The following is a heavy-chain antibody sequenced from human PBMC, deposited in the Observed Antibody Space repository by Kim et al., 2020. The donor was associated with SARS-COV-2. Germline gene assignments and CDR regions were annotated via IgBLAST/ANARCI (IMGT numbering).Heavy chain of an antibody. CDR2: ISSSSSYI. Sequence: GGSLRLSCAASGFTFSSYSMNWVRQAPGKGLEWVSSISSSSSYIYYADSVKGRFTISRDNAKNSLYLKMNSLRAEDTAVYYCARGISGYFDYWGQGTLVTVSS. CDR1: GFTFSSYS. J-gene: IGHJ4*02. CDR3: ARGISGYFDY. D-gene: IGHD2-15*01. V-gene: IGHV3-21*01.